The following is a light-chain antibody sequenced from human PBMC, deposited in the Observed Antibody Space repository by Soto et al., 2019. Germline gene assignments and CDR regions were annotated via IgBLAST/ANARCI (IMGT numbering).Light chain of an antibody. Sequence: IQMTQSPSSLSASVGDRVTITCRASEDIRNEIGWYQQKPGKAPKLLIYAASTLKGGVPSRFSGSASGTNFALIISSLQPEDFATYYCLQDYDFPLTFGGGTRVEI. J-gene: IGKJ4*01. V-gene: IGKV1-6*01. CDR3: LQDYDFPLT. CDR1: EDIRNE. CDR2: AAS.